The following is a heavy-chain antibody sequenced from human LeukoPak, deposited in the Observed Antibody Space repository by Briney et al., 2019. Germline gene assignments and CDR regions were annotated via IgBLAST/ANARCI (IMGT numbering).Heavy chain of an antibody. J-gene: IGHJ5*02. CDR3: ARQRHSGGSADWFDP. CDR2: IYYSGST. V-gene: IGHV4-59*04. Sequence: SETLSLTCTVSGGSISTYYWTWLRQPPGKGLERIVSIYYSGSTYYNPSLKSRVTISVDTSKNQFSLKLSSVTAADTAVYYCARQRHSGGSADWFDPWGQGTLVTVSS. D-gene: IGHD3-10*01. CDR1: GGSISTYY.